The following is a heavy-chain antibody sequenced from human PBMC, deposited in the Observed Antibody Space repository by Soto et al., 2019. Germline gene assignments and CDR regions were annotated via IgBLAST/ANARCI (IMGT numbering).Heavy chain of an antibody. D-gene: IGHD4-17*01. CDR3: ARQDHGDYEFFFDY. CDR1: GASIISTTKY. V-gene: IGHV4-39*01. Sequence: QLQLQESGPGLVKPSETLCLTCTVSGASIISTTKYWGWIRQPPGRGLEWIGTISSIGSTYYNPSLEGRVTISVDTSKNQFSLKVTSVTAADTGLYYCARQDHGDYEFFFDYWGQGTLVTVSS. J-gene: IGHJ4*02. CDR2: ISSIGST.